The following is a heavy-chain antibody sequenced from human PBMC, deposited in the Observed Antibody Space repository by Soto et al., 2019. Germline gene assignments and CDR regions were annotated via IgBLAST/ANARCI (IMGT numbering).Heavy chain of an antibody. V-gene: IGHV4-39*01. CDR1: GGSISSSSYY. CDR3: ARPVFYCSRPSCTGYYYYGLDV. J-gene: IGHJ6*02. CDR2: IYYAGST. D-gene: IGHD2-2*01. Sequence: SETLSLTCTVSGGSISSSSYYWGWVRQPPGKGLEWIGSIYYAGSTYHNPSLKSRVTISVDTSKNQFSLKLSSVTAADTAMYYCARPVFYCSRPSCTGYYYYGLDVWGRGTTVTVS.